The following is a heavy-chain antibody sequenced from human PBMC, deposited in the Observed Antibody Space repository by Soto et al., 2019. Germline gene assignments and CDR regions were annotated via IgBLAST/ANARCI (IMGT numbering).Heavy chain of an antibody. CDR2: IIPIFGTA. V-gene: IGHV1-69*12. Sequence: QVQLVQSGAEVKKPGSSVKVSCKASGGTFSSYAISWVRQAPGQGLEWMGGIIPIFGTANYAQKFQGRVTITADDSTSTAYMERSSLRSEATAVYYCAGIVPPRYYDAIDVWGHGATVTVSS. J-gene: IGHJ6*02. D-gene: IGHD3-22*01. CDR1: GGTFSSYA. CDR3: AGIVPPRYYDAIDV.